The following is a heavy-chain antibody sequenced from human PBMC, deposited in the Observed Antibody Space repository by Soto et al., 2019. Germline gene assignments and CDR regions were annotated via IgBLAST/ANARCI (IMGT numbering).Heavy chain of an antibody. CDR1: GFTFSTYA. J-gene: IGHJ6*02. D-gene: IGHD3-16*01. V-gene: IGHV3-23*01. CDR2: ISGSGATT. Sequence: EVQLLESGGGLVQPGGSLRLSCAASGFTFSTYAMSWVRQVPAKGLEWVSAISGSGATTYNTDSVKGRFTISRDKSKKTLYPQMNSLRAEDTAVYYCAKGIVGGGYYYFGLDVWGQGTTVTVSS. CDR3: AKGIVGGGYYYFGLDV.